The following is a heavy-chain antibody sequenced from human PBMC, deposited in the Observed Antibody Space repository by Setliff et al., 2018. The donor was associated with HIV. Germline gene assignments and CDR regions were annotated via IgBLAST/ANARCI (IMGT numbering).Heavy chain of an antibody. Sequence: PSETLSLTCAVSGYSISSGYYWGWIRQPPGKGLEWIGSLFYGGSTHYTPSLKSRITISVDTSKNQFSLKLGFVTAADTAVYHCARGESSTWDLAEHFQHWGHGTLVTVSS. V-gene: IGHV4-38-2*01. CDR1: GYSISSGYY. D-gene: IGHD2-2*01. CDR3: ARGESSTWDLAEHFQH. J-gene: IGHJ1*01. CDR2: LFYGGST.